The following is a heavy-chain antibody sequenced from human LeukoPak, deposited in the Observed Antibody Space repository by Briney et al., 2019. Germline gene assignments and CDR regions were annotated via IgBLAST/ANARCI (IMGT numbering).Heavy chain of an antibody. V-gene: IGHV3-74*01. CDR2: LGGDVTST. Sequence: GGSLRLSCAASGFAFNNHWMHWVRQAPGKGLVWVSRLGGDVTSTVYADSVKGRFTISRDNAKNTVYLQMNSLRAEDTAVYYCTRDYYYSMDVWGPGTTVTVSS. CDR1: GFAFNNHW. CDR3: TRDYYYSMDV. J-gene: IGHJ6*02.